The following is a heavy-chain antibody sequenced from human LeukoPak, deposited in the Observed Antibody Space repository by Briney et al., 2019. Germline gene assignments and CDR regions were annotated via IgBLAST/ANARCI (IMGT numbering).Heavy chain of an antibody. CDR1: GFTFSSYS. V-gene: IGHV3-21*01. CDR3: ASPDYGGSGGAFDI. J-gene: IGHJ3*02. CDR2: ISSSSSYI. D-gene: IGHD4-23*01. Sequence: GGSLRLSCAASGFTFSSYSMNWVRQAPGKGLEWVSSISSSSSYIYYADSVKGRFTISRDNAKNSLYLQMNSLRAEDTAVYYCASPDYGGSGGAFDIWGQGTMVTVSS.